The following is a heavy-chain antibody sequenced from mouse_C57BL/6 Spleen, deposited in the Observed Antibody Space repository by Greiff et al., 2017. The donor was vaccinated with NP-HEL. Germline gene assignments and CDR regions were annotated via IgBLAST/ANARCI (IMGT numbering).Heavy chain of an antibody. Sequence: VQLQQSGPVLVKPGASVKMSCKASGYTFTDSYMNWVKQSHGKRLEWIGVITPYNGGTSYNQKFKGKATLTVDKSSSTAYMELNSLTSEDSAVYYSARNTTVVATRYFDVWGKGTTVTVSS. J-gene: IGHJ1*03. CDR2: ITPYNGGT. V-gene: IGHV1-19*01. D-gene: IGHD1-1*01. CDR1: GYTFTDSY. CDR3: ARNTTVVATRYFDV.